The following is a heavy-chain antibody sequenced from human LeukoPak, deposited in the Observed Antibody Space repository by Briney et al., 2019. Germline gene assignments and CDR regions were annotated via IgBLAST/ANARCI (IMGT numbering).Heavy chain of an antibody. CDR3: AREGEYGHGPFDY. V-gene: IGHV4-59*01. Sequence: SQTLSLTCTVSGGSISSYYWSWIRQPPGKGLEWIGYIYYSGSTHCNPSLKTRVTISVDTSKNQFSLKLSSVTAADTAVYYCAREGEYGHGPFDYWGQGTLVTVSS. J-gene: IGHJ4*02. CDR2: IYYSGST. D-gene: IGHD3-16*01. CDR1: GGSISSYY.